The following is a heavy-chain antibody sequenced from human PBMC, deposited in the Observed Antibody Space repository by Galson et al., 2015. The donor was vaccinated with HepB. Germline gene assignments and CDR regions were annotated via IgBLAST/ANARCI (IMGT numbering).Heavy chain of an antibody. CDR3: ARDLYASGWHPADY. V-gene: IGHV3-23*01. CDR2: IDASGSTT. Sequence: SLRLSCAASGFTFSSYAMSWVRQAPGKGLDWVSRIDASGSTTYYPDSVRGRFTISRDNSKSTLYLQMNSLRVEDTAVYYCARDLYASGWHPADYWGQGTLVTVSS. J-gene: IGHJ4*02. D-gene: IGHD6-19*01. CDR1: GFTFSSYA.